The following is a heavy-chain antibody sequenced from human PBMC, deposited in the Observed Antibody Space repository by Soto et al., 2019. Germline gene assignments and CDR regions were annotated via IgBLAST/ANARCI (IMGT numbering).Heavy chain of an antibody. J-gene: IGHJ5*02. CDR3: ARGQGVAAAGITWFDP. V-gene: IGHV4-4*07. CDR1: GASMNSYH. Sequence: SETLSLTCTVSGASMNSYHWSWIRQPAGKGLEWIGHIHSSGSTNYNPSLKSRVTMSVDASKNQFSLGLMSLTAADTAVYYCARGQGVAAAGITWFDPWGQGSLVTVSS. D-gene: IGHD6-13*01. CDR2: IHSSGST.